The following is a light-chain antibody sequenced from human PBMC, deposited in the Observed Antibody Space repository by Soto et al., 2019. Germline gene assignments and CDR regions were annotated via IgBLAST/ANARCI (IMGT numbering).Light chain of an antibody. Sequence: QSALTQPASVSGSPGQSITISCTGTSIDIGTYNYVSWYQQHPGKAPKLIIYEVSNRPSGVSNRFSGSKSGNTASLTISGLQAEDEADYYCSSYTSSTNYVFGTGTNVTVL. CDR2: EVS. CDR3: SSYTSSTNYV. V-gene: IGLV2-14*01. J-gene: IGLJ1*01. CDR1: SIDIGTYNY.